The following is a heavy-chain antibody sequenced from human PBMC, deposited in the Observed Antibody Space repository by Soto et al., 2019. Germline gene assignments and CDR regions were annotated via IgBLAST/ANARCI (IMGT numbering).Heavy chain of an antibody. V-gene: IGHV3-48*02. J-gene: IGHJ3*02. CDR3: ARIRDYDYVWGSYRYPDAFDI. CDR1: GGSFSGYY. Sequence: PSETLSLTCGVYGGSFSGYYWSWVRQAPGKGLEWVSYISSSSSTIYYADSVKGRFTISRDNAKNSLYLQMNSLRDEDTAVYYCARIRDYDYVWGSYRYPDAFDIWGQGTMVTVSS. CDR2: ISSSSSTI. D-gene: IGHD3-16*02.